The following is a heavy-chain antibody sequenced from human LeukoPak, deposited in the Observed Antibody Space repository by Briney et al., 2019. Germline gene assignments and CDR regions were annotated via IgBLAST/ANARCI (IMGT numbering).Heavy chain of an antibody. J-gene: IGHJ6*02. CDR1: GFTFSSYG. CDR2: IWYDGSNK. CDR3: ARDHRSSSSWYYYYYGMDV. D-gene: IGHD6-13*01. Sequence: GGSLRLSCAASGFTFSSYGMHWVRQAPGKGLEWVAVIWYDGSNKYYADSVKGRFTISRDNSKNTLYLQTNSLRAEDTAVYYCARDHRSSSSWYYYYYGMDVWGQGTTVTVSS. V-gene: IGHV3-33*01.